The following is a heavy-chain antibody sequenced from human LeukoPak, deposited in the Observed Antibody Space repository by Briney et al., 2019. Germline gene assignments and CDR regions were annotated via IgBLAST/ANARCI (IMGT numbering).Heavy chain of an antibody. CDR3: TRHLILYYYDSSGYRRKDAFDI. D-gene: IGHD3-22*01. CDR1: GFTFSGSA. J-gene: IGHJ3*02. Sequence: PGGSLRLSCAASGFTFSGSAMHWVRQASGKGLEWVGRIRSKANSYATAYAASVKGRFTISRDDSKNTAYLQMSSLKTEDTAVYYCTRHLILYYYDSSGYRRKDAFDIWGQGTMVTVSS. CDR2: IRSKANSYAT. V-gene: IGHV3-73*01.